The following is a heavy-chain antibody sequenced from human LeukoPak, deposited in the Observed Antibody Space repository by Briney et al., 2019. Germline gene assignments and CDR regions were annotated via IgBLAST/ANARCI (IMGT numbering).Heavy chain of an antibody. CDR1: GFTFSTYN. CDR3: AELGITMIGGV. V-gene: IGHV3-21*01. J-gene: IGHJ6*04. D-gene: IGHD3-10*02. CDR2: ISSGSGYI. Sequence: GGSLRLSCAASGFTFSTYNMNWVRQAPGTGLEWVSSISSGSGYIYYADSVKGRFTISRDNAKNSLYLQMNSLRAEDTAVYYCAELGITMIGGVWGKGTTVTISS.